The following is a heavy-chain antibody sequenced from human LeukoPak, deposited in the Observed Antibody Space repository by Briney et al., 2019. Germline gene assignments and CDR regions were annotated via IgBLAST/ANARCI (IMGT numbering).Heavy chain of an antibody. Sequence: PGGSLRLSCAASGFTVSSNYMSWVRQAPGKGLEWVSVIYSGGSTYYADSVKGRFTISRDNSKNTLYLQMNSLRAEDTAVYYCARDRSYGFTWFDPWGQGTLVTVSS. CDR1: GFTVSSNY. CDR3: ARDRSYGFTWFDP. J-gene: IGHJ5*02. V-gene: IGHV3-66*01. D-gene: IGHD1-26*01. CDR2: IYSGGST.